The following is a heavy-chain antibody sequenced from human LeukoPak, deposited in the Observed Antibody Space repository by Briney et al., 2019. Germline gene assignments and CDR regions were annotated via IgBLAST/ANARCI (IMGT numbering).Heavy chain of an antibody. J-gene: IGHJ4*02. CDR3: TRLPLDYSLDH. CDR1: GDSISSTTYW. D-gene: IGHD4-11*01. CDR2: MSYVGIT. Sequence: SETLSLTCTVSGDSISSTTYWWGWIRQSPGKGLEWIGSMSYVGITSYNPSFKSRATISVDTSKNQFSLMLNSVTAADTAVYYCTRLPLDYSLDHWGQGTPVSVSS. V-gene: IGHV4-39*01.